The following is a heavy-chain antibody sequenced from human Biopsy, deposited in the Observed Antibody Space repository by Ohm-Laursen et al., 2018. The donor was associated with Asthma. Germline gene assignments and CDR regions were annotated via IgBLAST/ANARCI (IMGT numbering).Heavy chain of an antibody. D-gene: IGHD6-6*01. CDR2: IYYSGRT. CDR1: GDAMSTSGSY. CDR3: ARAVSSSSYWYFDL. J-gene: IGHJ2*01. Sequence: SETLSLTCIVSGDAMSTSGSYWGWIRQSPGKGLEWIGSIYYSGRTYSNPSLESRFTISADPSKNLFSLKVTSVTAADTAVYYCARAVSSSSYWYFDLWGRGDLVTVSS. V-gene: IGHV4-39*02.